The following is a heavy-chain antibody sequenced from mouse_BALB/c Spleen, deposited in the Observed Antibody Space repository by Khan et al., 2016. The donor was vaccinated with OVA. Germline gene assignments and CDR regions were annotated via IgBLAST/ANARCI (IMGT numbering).Heavy chain of an antibody. CDR1: GYSITSDYA. CDR3: ARVYGGDFDY. V-gene: IGHV3-2*02. CDR2: ISYSGNT. Sequence: VQLKESGPGLVKPSQSLSLTCSVTGYSITSDYAWNWIRQFPGNKLEWTGFISYSGNTNYNPSLKSRISITRDLSKNQVYLQLNSVTTEDTATYYCARVYGGDFDYWGQGTTLTVSS. D-gene: IGHD1-1*01. J-gene: IGHJ2*01.